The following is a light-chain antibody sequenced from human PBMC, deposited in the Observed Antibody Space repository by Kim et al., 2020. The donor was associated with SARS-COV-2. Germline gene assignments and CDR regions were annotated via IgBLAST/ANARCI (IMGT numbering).Light chain of an antibody. CDR1: SNDVGAYNF. V-gene: IGLV2-14*03. J-gene: IGLJ3*02. CDR3: SSYSTSDSWV. Sequence: QSALTQPASVSGSPGQSITISCTGTSNDVGAYNFVSWYQQHSGKAPTLMIYGVNKRPSGVSNRFSGSKSGNTASLAISGLQAEDEADYYCSSYSTSDSWVFGGGTKVTVL. CDR2: GVN.